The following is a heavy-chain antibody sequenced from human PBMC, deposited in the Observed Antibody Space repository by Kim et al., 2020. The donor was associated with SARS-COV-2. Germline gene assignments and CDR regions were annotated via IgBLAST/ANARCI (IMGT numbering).Heavy chain of an antibody. CDR2: IGSSGSGT. CDR3: AKAASSGWNHWFDP. Sequence: GGSLRLSCAASGFTFYSYAMNWVRQAPGKGLEWVSVIGSSGSGTYYADSVKGRFTISRDNSKNTLYLQMNSLRDEDTAVYHCAKAASSGWNHWFDPWGQGTLVTVSS. D-gene: IGHD6-19*01. CDR1: GFTFYSYA. J-gene: IGHJ5*02. V-gene: IGHV3-23*01.